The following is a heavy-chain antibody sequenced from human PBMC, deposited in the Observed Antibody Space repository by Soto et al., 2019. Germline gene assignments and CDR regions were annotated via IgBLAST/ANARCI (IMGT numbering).Heavy chain of an antibody. CDR2: ISAYNGNT. D-gene: IGHD3-3*01. J-gene: IGHJ4*02. Sequence: ASVKVSCKASGYTFTSYGIRWVRQAPGQGLEWMGWISAYNGNTNYAQKLQGRVTMTTDTSTSTAYMELRSLRSDDTAVYYCARDREPPITIFGVVPLDYWGQGTLVTVSS. CDR3: ARDREPPITIFGVVPLDY. CDR1: GYTFTSYG. V-gene: IGHV1-18*04.